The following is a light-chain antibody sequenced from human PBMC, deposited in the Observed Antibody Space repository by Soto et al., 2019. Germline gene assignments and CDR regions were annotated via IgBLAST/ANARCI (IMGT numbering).Light chain of an antibody. CDR2: EVS. V-gene: IGLV2-18*02. CDR1: SSDVGSYNR. J-gene: IGLJ1*01. CDR3: SSYTSSNTYV. Sequence: QSVLTQPPSVSGSPGQSVAISCTGTSSDVGSYNRVSWYQQPPGTAPKVMIYEVSNRPSGVPDRFSGSKSGNTASLTISGLQAEDEADYYSSSYTSSNTYVFGTGTIVTVL.